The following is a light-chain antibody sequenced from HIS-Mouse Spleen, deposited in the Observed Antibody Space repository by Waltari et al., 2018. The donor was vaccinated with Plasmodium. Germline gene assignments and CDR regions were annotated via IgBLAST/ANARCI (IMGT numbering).Light chain of an antibody. CDR2: EDS. CDR3: YSTDSSGNHRV. CDR1: SLPKNY. J-gene: IGLJ3*02. Sequence: SYELTQPPSVSVSPGQTARITCSRDSLPKNYASSYQQKSGQAPVLFIYEDSKRPSGIPERFSGSSSGTMATLTISGAQVEDEADYYCYSTDSSGNHRVFGGGTKLTVL. V-gene: IGLV3-10*01.